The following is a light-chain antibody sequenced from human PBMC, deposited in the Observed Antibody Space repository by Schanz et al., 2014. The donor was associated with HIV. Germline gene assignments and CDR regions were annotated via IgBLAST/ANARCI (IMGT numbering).Light chain of an antibody. V-gene: IGLV2-14*03. J-gene: IGLJ3*02. CDR3: SSYTSTSTRV. Sequence: QSALTQPASVSGSPGQSITISCTGTSSDVGGYNYASWYQHHPGKAPKLMIYDVTYRPSGISNRFSGSKSAYTASLTISGLQAEDEADYYCSSYTSTSTRVFGGGTKLTVL. CDR1: SSDVGGYNY. CDR2: DVT.